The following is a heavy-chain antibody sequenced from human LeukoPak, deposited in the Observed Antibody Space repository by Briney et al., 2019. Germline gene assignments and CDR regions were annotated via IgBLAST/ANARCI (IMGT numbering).Heavy chain of an antibody. Sequence: GVSLRLSCAASGFTFSSYSMNWVRQAPGKGLEWVSYISSSSTIYYADSVKGRFTISRDNAKNSLYLQMNSLRAEDTAVYYCARDLLAVPPPFDYWGQGTLVTVSS. J-gene: IGHJ4*02. CDR3: ARDLLAVPPPFDY. CDR1: GFTFSSYS. CDR2: ISSSSTI. V-gene: IGHV3-48*04.